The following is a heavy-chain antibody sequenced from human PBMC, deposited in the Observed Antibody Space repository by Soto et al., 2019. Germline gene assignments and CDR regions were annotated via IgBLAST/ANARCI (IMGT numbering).Heavy chain of an antibody. CDR1: GFTFSNYA. V-gene: IGHV3-30*04. CDR2: ISYDGRNK. J-gene: IGHJ4*02. Sequence: QVQLVESGGGVVQPGRSLRLSCAASGFTFSNYAIHWVRQAPGKGLEWVAVISYDGRNKCYADSVKCRFTISRDNSKNTLYLQMSSLRAEDTAVYYCASGGDFWSGIDYWGQGTLVTVSS. CDR3: ASGGDFWSGIDY. D-gene: IGHD3-3*01.